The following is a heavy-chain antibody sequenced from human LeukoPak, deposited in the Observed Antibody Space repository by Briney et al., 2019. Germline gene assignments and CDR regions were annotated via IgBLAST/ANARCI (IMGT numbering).Heavy chain of an antibody. CDR1: GFTFSSYA. V-gene: IGHV3-23*01. Sequence: GGSLRLSCAASGFTFSSYAMSWVRQAPGKGLEWVSAISGSGGSTYYADSVKGRFTISRDNSKNTLYLQMNSLRAEDTAVYYCARGPGGDSSWYPDYWGQGTLVTVSS. CDR3: ARGPGGDSSWYPDY. J-gene: IGHJ4*02. D-gene: IGHD6-13*01. CDR2: ISGSGGST.